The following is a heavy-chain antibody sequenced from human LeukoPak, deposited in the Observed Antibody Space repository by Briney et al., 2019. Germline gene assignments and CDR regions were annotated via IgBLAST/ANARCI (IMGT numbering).Heavy chain of an antibody. CDR3: SRDYGGNLFYFDY. CDR1: GFTFRNHD. D-gene: IGHD4-23*01. Sequence: PGRSLRLSCAASGFTFRNHDMSWVRQAPGKGLEWVAVIWFDGSNKYYADSVKGRFTISRDNSKNTLYLQMNILRAEDTAAYYCSRDYGGNLFYFDYWGQGTLVTVSS. J-gene: IGHJ4*02. V-gene: IGHV3-33*01. CDR2: IWFDGSNK.